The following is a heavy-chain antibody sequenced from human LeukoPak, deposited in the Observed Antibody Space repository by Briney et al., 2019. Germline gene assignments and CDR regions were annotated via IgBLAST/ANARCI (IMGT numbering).Heavy chain of an antibody. CDR2: IKSKTDGGTT. CDR1: GFTFSNAW. V-gene: IGHV3-15*01. Sequence: GGSLRLSCAASGFTFSNAWMSWVRQAPGKGLEWVGRIKSKTDGGTTDYAAPVKGRFTISRDDSKNTLYLQMNSLKTEDTAVYYCTTDIVVVPAVPFDIWGQGTMVTVSS. J-gene: IGHJ3*02. D-gene: IGHD2-2*01. CDR3: TTDIVVVPAVPFDI.